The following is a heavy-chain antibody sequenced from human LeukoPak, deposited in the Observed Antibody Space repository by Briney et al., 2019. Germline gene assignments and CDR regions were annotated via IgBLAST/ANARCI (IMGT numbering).Heavy chain of an antibody. V-gene: IGHV4-34*01. CDR2: INLSVST. J-gene: IGHJ4*02. Sequence: SETLSLTCAVYGGSFSGYYWSSIRQPPGKGLEWIGEINLSVSTNYNPSLKSRVTISVDTSKNQFSLKLSSVTAADTAVYYCARGRDDYVWGSYRYPHPFDYWGQGTLVTVSS. CDR1: GGSFSGYY. CDR3: ARGRDDYVWGSYRYPHPFDY. D-gene: IGHD3-16*02.